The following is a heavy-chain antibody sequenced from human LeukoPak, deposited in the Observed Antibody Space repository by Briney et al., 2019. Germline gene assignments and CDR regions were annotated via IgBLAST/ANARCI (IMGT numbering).Heavy chain of an antibody. V-gene: IGHV3-74*01. D-gene: IGHD3-10*01. CDR3: ARDGGSGSLGAFDI. CDR2: IKSDGSNT. J-gene: IGHJ3*02. CDR1: GFTFSSYW. Sequence: PGGSLRLSCAVAGFTFSSYWMHWVRQAPGKGLVWVSRIKSDGSNTIYADSVKGRFTSSRDNAKNTLYLQMNSLRVEDTAVYYCARDGGSGSLGAFDIWGQGTMVIVSS.